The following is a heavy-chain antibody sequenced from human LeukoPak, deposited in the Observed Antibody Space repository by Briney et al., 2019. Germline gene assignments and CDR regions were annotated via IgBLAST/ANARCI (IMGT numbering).Heavy chain of an antibody. CDR1: GYTLTELS. CDR3: ATARGGGVGYYFDY. CDR2: FDPEDGET. Sequence: ASVKVSCKASGYTLTELSMHWVRQAPGKGREWMGGFDPEDGETIYAQKFQGRVTMTEDTSTDTAYMELSSLRSEDTAVYYCATARGGGVGYYFDYWGQGTLVTVSS. V-gene: IGHV1-24*01. J-gene: IGHJ4*02. D-gene: IGHD3-16*01.